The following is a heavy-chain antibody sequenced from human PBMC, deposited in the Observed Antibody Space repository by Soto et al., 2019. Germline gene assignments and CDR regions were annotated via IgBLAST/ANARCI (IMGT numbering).Heavy chain of an antibody. CDR2: IYYSGTT. J-gene: IGHJ3*02. CDR1: GGSISSSSYY. V-gene: IGHV4-39*01. D-gene: IGHD6-19*01. CDR3: ASPGGSGRPAFDI. Sequence: QLQLQESGPGLVKPSETLSLTCTVSGGSISSSSYYWGWIRQPPGKGLEWIGSIYYSGTTYYNPSLKSRVTISVDTSKNQLSLKLSSVTAADTAVYYCASPGGSGRPAFDIWGQGTMVTVSS.